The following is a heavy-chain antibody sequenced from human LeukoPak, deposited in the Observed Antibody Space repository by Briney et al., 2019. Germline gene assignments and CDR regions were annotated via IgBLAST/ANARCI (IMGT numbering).Heavy chain of an antibody. V-gene: IGHV1-24*01. J-gene: IGHJ6*02. CDR2: FDPEDGET. D-gene: IGHD3-10*01. Sequence: ASVKVSCKVSGYTLTELSMHWVRQAPGKGLEWMGGFDPEDGETIYAQKFQGRVTMTEDTSTDTAYMELSSLRSEDTAVYYCATDRQAGYYYYYGMDVWGQGTTVMVSS. CDR3: ATDRQAGYYYYYGMDV. CDR1: GYTLTELS.